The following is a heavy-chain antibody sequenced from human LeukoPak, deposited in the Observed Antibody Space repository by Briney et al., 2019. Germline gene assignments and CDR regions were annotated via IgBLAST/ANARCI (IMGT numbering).Heavy chain of an antibody. CDR2: INRSGST. J-gene: IGHJ4*02. Sequence: SETLSLTCAVYGGSFSGYYWSWVRQPPGKGLEWIGEINRSGSTNYNPSLKSRVTISVDTSKNQFSLKLSSVTAADTAVYYCARVFGYDYYGSGSYYPRDYFDYWGQGTLVTVSS. D-gene: IGHD3-10*01. V-gene: IGHV4-34*01. CDR3: ARVFGYDYYGSGSYYPRDYFDY. CDR1: GGSFSGYY.